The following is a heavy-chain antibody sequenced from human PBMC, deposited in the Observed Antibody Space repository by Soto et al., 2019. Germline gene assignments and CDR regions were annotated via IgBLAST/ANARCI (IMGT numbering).Heavy chain of an antibody. CDR3: ARAGDNWNDVGYFDY. J-gene: IGHJ4*02. Sequence: KPSETLSLTCAVSGGSISSGGYSWSWIRQPPGKGLEWIGYIYHSGSTYYNPSLKSRVTISVDRSKNQFSLKLSSVTAADTAVYYCARAGDNWNDVGYFDYWGQGTLVTVSS. CDR2: IYHSGST. D-gene: IGHD1-20*01. V-gene: IGHV4-30-2*01. CDR1: GGSISSGGYS.